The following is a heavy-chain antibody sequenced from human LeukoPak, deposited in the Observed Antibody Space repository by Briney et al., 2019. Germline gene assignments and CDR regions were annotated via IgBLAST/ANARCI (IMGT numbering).Heavy chain of an antibody. CDR3: VKDGYSSSWYGGVDY. J-gene: IGHJ4*02. CDR1: GFTVGSNY. CDR2: FYSGDST. D-gene: IGHD6-13*01. V-gene: IGHV3-53*05. Sequence: AGGSLRLSCAASGFTVGSNYMTWIRQAPGKGLEWVACFYSGDSTFYADSVEGRFTISRDNSKNTLYLQMSSLRAEDTAVYYCVKDGYSSSWYGGVDYWGQGTLVTVSS.